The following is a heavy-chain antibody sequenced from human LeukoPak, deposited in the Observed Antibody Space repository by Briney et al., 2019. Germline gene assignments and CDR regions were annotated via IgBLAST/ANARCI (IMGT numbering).Heavy chain of an antibody. Sequence: AASLKVSCKASGYTFTSYGISWVRQTPGQGLEWMGWISAYNGNTNYAQKLQGRVTMTTDTSTSTAYMELRSLRSDDTAVYYCARDRGVGGSWYWGQGTLVTVSS. CDR3: ARDRGVGGSWY. D-gene: IGHD1-26*01. V-gene: IGHV1-18*01. CDR2: ISAYNGNT. CDR1: GYTFTSYG. J-gene: IGHJ4*02.